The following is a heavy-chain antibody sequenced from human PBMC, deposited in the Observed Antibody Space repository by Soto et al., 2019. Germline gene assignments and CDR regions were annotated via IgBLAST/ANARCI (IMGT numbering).Heavy chain of an antibody. CDR2: IYYSGST. D-gene: IGHD4-17*01. J-gene: IGHJ3*02. CDR3: ARAIRPAQHHYGDYTDPRGGAFDI. Sequence: QVQLQESGPGLVKPSQTLSLTCTVSGGSISSGGYYWSWIRQHPGKGLEWIGYIYYSGSTYYNPPLKTRVTISIEPAKNQFSLKLSSVTAADTAVYYCARAIRPAQHHYGDYTDPRGGAFDIWGQGTMVTVSS. CDR1: GGSISSGGYY. V-gene: IGHV4-31*03.